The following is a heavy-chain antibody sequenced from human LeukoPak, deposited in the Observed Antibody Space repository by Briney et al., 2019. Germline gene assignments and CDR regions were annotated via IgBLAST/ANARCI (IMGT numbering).Heavy chain of an antibody. J-gene: IGHJ3*02. V-gene: IGHV3-48*01. CDR2: ISPSGENR. CDR1: GFIFGGYT. CDR3: ASRRSGWPNDAFDI. D-gene: IGHD6-19*01. Sequence: GGSLRLSCAGSGFIFGGYTMNWVRQAPGKGLEWLSYISPSGENRLYADSVKGRFSISRDNAENSVYLQMDSLRAEGTAVYYCASRRSGWPNDAFDIWGQGTMVTVTS.